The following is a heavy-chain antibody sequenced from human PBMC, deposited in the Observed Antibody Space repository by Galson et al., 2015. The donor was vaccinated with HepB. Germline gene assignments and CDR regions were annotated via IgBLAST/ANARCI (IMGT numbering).Heavy chain of an antibody. CDR1: GYTFTSYY. Sequence: SVKVSCKASGYTFTSYYMHWVRQAPGQGLEWMGIINPSGGRISYAQKFQGRVTMTRDTSTSTVYMELGSLRSEDTAVYYCARDGGGDSYDFNYYYGMDVWGQGTTVTVS. CDR3: ARDGGGDSYDFNYYYGMDV. V-gene: IGHV1-46*01. D-gene: IGHD2-21*02. J-gene: IGHJ6*02. CDR2: INPSGGRI.